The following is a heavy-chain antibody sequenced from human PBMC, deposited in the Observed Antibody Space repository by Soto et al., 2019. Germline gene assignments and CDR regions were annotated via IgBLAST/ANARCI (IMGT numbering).Heavy chain of an antibody. V-gene: IGHV1-2*02. CDR3: ARDGTLRSCSGGSCYFTGFDI. CDR1: GYTFTGYY. CDR2: INPNSGGT. J-gene: IGHJ3*02. Sequence: ASVKVSCKASGYTFTGYYVHWVRQAPGQGLEWMGWINPNSGGTNYAQKFQGRVTMTRDTSISTAYMELSRLRSDDTAVYYCARDGTLRSCSGGSCYFTGFDIWGQGTMVTVSS. D-gene: IGHD2-15*01.